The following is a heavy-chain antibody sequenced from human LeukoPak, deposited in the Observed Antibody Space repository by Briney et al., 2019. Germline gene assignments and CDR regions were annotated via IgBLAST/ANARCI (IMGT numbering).Heavy chain of an antibody. CDR1: GYILSTYG. Sequence: GASVTVSFQASGYILSTYGITWVRQAPGQGLEWLGWISVYNGNTNYAQKFEGRVTMTTDTSTSTAYMELGSLKSDDTAVYYCARIAVGRFGDLYWGQGTLVTVSS. CDR2: ISVYNGNT. CDR3: ARIAVGRFGDLY. V-gene: IGHV1-18*01. J-gene: IGHJ4*02. D-gene: IGHD3-10*01.